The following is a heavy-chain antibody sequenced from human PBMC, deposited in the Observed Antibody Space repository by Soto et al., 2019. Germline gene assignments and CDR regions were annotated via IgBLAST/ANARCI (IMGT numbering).Heavy chain of an antibody. V-gene: IGHV1-3*01. CDR2: INAGNGNT. D-gene: IGHD3-10*01. CDR1: GYTFTSYA. J-gene: IGHJ6*02. Sequence: ASVKVSCKASGYTFTSYAMHSVRRAPGQRLEWMGWINAGNGNTKYSQKFQGRVTITRDTSASTAYMELSSLRSEDTAVYYCARDPNLAAMVRGYYYGMDVWGQGTTVTVSS. CDR3: ARDPNLAAMVRGYYYGMDV.